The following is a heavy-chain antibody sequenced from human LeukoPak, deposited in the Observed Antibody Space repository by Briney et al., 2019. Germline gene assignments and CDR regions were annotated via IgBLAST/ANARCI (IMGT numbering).Heavy chain of an antibody. CDR3: ARDWWYGDYSIGDN. CDR2: ISAYNGNT. V-gene: IGHV1-18*01. CDR1: GYTFTSYG. D-gene: IGHD4-17*01. J-gene: IGHJ4*02. Sequence: GASVKVSCKASGYTFTSYGISWVRQAPGQGLEWMGWISAYNGNTNYAQKLQGRVTITTDTSTSTVYMELRSLRSDDTAVYYCARDWWYGDYSIGDNWGQGTLVTVSS.